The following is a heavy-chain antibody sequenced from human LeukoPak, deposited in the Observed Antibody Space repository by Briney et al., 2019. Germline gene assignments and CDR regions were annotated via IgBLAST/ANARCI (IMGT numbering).Heavy chain of an antibody. Sequence: GASVKVSCKASGYTFTSYGISWVRQAPGQRLEWMGWISAYNGNTNYAQKLQGRVTMTTDTSTSTAYMELKSLRSDDTAVYYCARFSSDKRRGAFDIWGQGTMVTVSS. V-gene: IGHV1-18*01. CDR2: ISAYNGNT. J-gene: IGHJ3*02. CDR1: GYTFTSYG. D-gene: IGHD5-12*01. CDR3: ARFSSDKRRGAFDI.